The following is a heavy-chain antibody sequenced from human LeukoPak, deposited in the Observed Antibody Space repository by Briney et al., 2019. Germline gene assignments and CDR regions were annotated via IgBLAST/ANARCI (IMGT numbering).Heavy chain of an antibody. Sequence: GGSLRLSCVASGVSFTTHAMGWVRQAPGKGLEWVSHISGSGGSTKYSGSVKGRFTISRDNPKSTLYLQMNSLRVEDTAIYYCTKVRSGSSNWALRVFDYWGQGALVAVSS. CDR1: GVSFTTHA. V-gene: IGHV3-23*01. CDR3: TKVRSGSSNWALRVFDY. J-gene: IGHJ4*02. CDR2: ISGSGGST. D-gene: IGHD6-13*01.